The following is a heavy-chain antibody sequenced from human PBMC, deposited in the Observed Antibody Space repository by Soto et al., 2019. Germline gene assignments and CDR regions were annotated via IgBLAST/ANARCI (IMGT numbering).Heavy chain of an antibody. Sequence: GGSLRLSCTASGFTFGDYAMSWFRQAPGKGLEWVGFIRSKAYGGTTEYAASVKGRFTISRDDSKSIAYLQMNSLKTEDTAVYYCTRDPYYDYIWGSYRYTDAFDIWGQGTMVTVSS. CDR3: TRDPYYDYIWGSYRYTDAFDI. CDR2: IRSKAYGGTT. CDR1: GFTFGDYA. J-gene: IGHJ3*02. V-gene: IGHV3-49*03. D-gene: IGHD3-16*02.